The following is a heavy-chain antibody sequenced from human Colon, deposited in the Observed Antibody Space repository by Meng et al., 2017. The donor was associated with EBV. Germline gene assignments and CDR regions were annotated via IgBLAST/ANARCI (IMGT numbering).Heavy chain of an antibody. V-gene: IGHV1-3*01. J-gene: IGHJ4*02. Sequence: QVQLVQSGAELKKPXXSXKGXCKGSGYTFSDYSMHWVRQAPGQRLEWMGWINAGNGDTQYSQNFQGRVTFTRDTSATTTYMELNSLRSEDTAVYYCALGTCGTNCFYFYFWGQGALVTVSS. CDR2: INAGNGDT. D-gene: IGHD2-2*01. CDR1: GYTFSDYS. CDR3: ALGTCGTNCFYFYF.